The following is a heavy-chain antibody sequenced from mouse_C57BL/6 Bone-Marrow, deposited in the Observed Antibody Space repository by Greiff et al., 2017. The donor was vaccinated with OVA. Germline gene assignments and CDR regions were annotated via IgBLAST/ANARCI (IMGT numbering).Heavy chain of an antibody. D-gene: IGHD2-5*01. J-gene: IGHJ4*01. CDR3: TRPDSNSYYAMDY. Sequence: EVKLQESGGGLVQPGGSMKLSCAASGFTFSDAWMDWVRQSPEKGLEWVAEIRNKANNPATYYAESVKGRFTISRDDSKSSVYLQMNSLRAEDTGIYYCTRPDSNSYYAMDYWGQGTSVTVSS. CDR1: GFTFSDAW. CDR2: IRNKANNPAT. V-gene: IGHV6-6*01.